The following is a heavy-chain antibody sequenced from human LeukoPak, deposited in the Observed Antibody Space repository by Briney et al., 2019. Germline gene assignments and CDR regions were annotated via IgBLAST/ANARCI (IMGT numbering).Heavy chain of an antibody. Sequence: PGGSLRLSCAASGFIFSSHGMNWVRQAPGKGLEWVSSISSSSSYIYYADSVKGRFTISRDNAKNSLYLQMNSLRAEDTAVYYCARGGYSGYAPRFDYWGQGTLVTVSS. CDR3: ARGGYSGYAPRFDY. J-gene: IGHJ4*02. CDR2: ISSSSSYI. D-gene: IGHD5-12*01. V-gene: IGHV3-21*01. CDR1: GFIFSSHG.